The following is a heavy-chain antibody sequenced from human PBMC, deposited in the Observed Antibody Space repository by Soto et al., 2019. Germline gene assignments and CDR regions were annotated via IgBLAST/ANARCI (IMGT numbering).Heavy chain of an antibody. V-gene: IGHV1-18*01. CDR2: ISTGNGNT. Sequence: GASVKVSCKASGYTFTSYGISWVRQAPGQGPEWMGWISTGNGNTEYSQKLQGRITISSDPSASTVFMELHSLTSEDTAVYYCAREYGSINSYKAFDIWGQGTMVTVSS. CDR1: GYTFTSYG. CDR3: AREYGSINSYKAFDI. J-gene: IGHJ3*02. D-gene: IGHD3-10*01.